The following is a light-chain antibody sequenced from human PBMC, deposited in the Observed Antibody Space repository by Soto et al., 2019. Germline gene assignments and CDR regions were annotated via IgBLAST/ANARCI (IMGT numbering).Light chain of an antibody. CDR3: QQYNNWPS. CDR2: DIS. CDR1: QSVSSS. Sequence: EIVLTQSPGTLSLSPGEGATLSCRASQSVSSSYIAWYQQRPGQAPRLLIYDISNRASGVPARFSGSGSETEFTLTIRSLQSEDFAVYFCQQYNNWPSFGQGTRLEIK. J-gene: IGKJ5*01. V-gene: IGKV3-15*01.